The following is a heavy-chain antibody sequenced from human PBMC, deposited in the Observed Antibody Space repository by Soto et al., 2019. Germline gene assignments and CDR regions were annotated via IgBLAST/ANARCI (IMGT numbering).Heavy chain of an antibody. J-gene: IGHJ6*02. V-gene: IGHV4-59*01. CDR1: GGSISSYY. CDR3: ARLPSNWNRPYYYYRMDV. CDR2: IYYSGST. D-gene: IGHD1-1*01. Sequence: SETLSLTCTVSGGSISSYYWSWIRQPPGKGLEWIGYIYYSGSTNYNPSLKSRVTISVDTSKNQFSLKLSSVTAADTAVYYCARLPSNWNRPYYYYRMDVWGQGTTVTVSS.